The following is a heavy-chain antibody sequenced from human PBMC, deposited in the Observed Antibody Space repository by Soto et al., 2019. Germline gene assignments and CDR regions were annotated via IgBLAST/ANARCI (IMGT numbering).Heavy chain of an antibody. CDR2: MTPNSGNT. J-gene: IGHJ4*02. CDR3: ARGGGAGSNEGDY. V-gene: IGHV1-8*01. D-gene: IGHD3-10*01. Sequence: QVQLVQSGAEVKKPGASVKVSCKASGYTFTSYDINLVRQATGQGLEWRGGMTPNSGNTGHAQKFHGKVTMTRNTSISKAYMELSSLRSEDTAVYYCARGGGAGSNEGDYWGQGTLVTVSS. CDR1: GYTFTSYD.